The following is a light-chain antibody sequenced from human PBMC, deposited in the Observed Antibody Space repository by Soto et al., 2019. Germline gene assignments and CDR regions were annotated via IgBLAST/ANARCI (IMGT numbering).Light chain of an antibody. J-gene: IGKJ3*01. CDR2: TAS. Sequence: DIQMTQSPSTLSASIGDRVTITCRASQIIGGWLAWYQQKPGTAPKLLIYTASTLQSGVPSRFSGSGSGTDFTLTISSLEPEDFALYYCQQRSNWPPFTFGPGTKVDIK. CDR3: QQRSNWPPFT. V-gene: IGKV1-5*01. CDR1: QIIGGW.